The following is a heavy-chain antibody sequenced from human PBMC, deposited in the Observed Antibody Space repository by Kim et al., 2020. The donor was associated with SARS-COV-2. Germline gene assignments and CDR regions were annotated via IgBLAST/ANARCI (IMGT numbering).Heavy chain of an antibody. Sequence: SRDDADSVKGRFNISRDNAKNSLYLQMNSLRVEDTAVYFCARNKDVWGQGTTVTVSS. V-gene: IGHV3-11*06. CDR2: SR. CDR3: ARNKDV. J-gene: IGHJ6*02.